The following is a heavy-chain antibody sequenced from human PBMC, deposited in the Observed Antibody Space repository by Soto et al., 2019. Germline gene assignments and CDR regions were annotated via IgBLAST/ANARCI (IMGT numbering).Heavy chain of an antibody. CDR1: GFTFDDYA. CDR3: EKVFHGSGGFYPYYFDY. CDR2: ISWNSGSI. D-gene: IGHD3-10*01. J-gene: IGHJ4*02. V-gene: IGHV3-9*01. Sequence: EVQLVESGGGLVQPGRSLRLSCAASGFTFDDYAMHWVRQAPGKGLEWVSGISWNSGSIGYADSVKGRFTISRDNDKNPLYRKRNILGAEDTPFYYCEKVFHGSGGFYPYYFDYWGQGTLVTVSS.